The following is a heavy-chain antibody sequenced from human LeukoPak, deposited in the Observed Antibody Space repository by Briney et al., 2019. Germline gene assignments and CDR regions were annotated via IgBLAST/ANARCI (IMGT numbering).Heavy chain of an antibody. V-gene: IGHV3-23*01. Sequence: ETLSFTCTVSGDSISSYYWSWIRQPPGKGLEWVSGISGSGGKTYYADSVKGRFTISRDNSKNTLYLQMDSLRAEDTAVYYCAKDCVYYYDSSGPYYFDYWGQGTLVTVSS. J-gene: IGHJ4*02. CDR3: AKDCVYYYDSSGPYYFDY. CDR1: GDSISSYY. D-gene: IGHD3-22*01. CDR2: ISGSGGKT.